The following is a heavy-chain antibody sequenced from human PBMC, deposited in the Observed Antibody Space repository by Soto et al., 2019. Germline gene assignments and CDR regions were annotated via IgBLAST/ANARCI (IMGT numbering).Heavy chain of an antibody. J-gene: IGHJ4*02. D-gene: IGHD6-13*01. CDR1: GFTFSSYG. CDR3: ARIVPLWGSQRGSWYHSHFDY. Sequence: GGSLRLSCAASGFTFSSYGMHWVRQAPGKGLEWVAVIWYDGSNKYYADSVKGRFTISRDNSKNTLYLQMNSLRAEDTAVYYCARIVPLWGSQRGSWYHSHFDYWGQGTLVTVSS. V-gene: IGHV3-33*01. CDR2: IWYDGSNK.